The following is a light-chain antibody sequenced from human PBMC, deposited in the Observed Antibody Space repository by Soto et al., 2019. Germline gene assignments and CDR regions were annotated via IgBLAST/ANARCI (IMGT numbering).Light chain of an antibody. V-gene: IGKV1-39*01. CDR3: QQSYSTPPFT. CDR2: AAS. Sequence: DIHMTHSPSSLSASVVDRVTITCRASQSISSYLNWYQQKPGKAPKLLIYAASSLQSGVPSRFSGSGSGTDFTLTVSSLQPEDFATYYCQQSYSTPPFTFGPGTKVDIK. J-gene: IGKJ3*01. CDR1: QSISSY.